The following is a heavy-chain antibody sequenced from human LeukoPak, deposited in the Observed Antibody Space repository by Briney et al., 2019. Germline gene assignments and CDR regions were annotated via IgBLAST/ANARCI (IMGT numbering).Heavy chain of an antibody. CDR1: GYTFTSYG. CDR3: ARSYDILTGYYSEGWFDP. V-gene: IGHV1-18*01. CDR2: ISAYNDNT. J-gene: IGHJ5*02. D-gene: IGHD3-9*01. Sequence: GASVKVSCKASGYTFTSYGISWVRQAPGQGLEWMGWISAYNDNTNYARKLQGRVTMTTDTSTSTAYMELRSLRSDDTAVYYCARSYDILTGYYSEGWFDPWGQGTLVTVSS.